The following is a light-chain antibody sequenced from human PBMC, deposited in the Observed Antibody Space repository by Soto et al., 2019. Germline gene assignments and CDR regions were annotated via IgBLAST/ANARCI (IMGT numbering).Light chain of an antibody. Sequence: EIVLTQSPGTLSLSPGEIATLSCRASQSVSSSYLAWYQQKPGQAPRLLIYGASSRATGIPDRFNGSGSGTDFTITIIRREPEDVGLNSCHQYGSSRWTFGRGTKVELK. J-gene: IGKJ1*01. V-gene: IGKV3-20*01. CDR2: GAS. CDR3: HQYGSSRWT. CDR1: QSVSSSY.